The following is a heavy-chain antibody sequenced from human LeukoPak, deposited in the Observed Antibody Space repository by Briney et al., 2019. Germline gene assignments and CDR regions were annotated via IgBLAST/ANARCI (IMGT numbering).Heavy chain of an antibody. CDR1: GYTFTSYA. D-gene: IGHD1-26*01. V-gene: IGHV7-4-1*02. CDR3: AARSIVGATRDAFDI. J-gene: IGHJ3*02. Sequence: GASVKVSCKASGYTFTSYAMNWVRQAPGQGLEWMGWINTNTGNPTYAQGFTGRFVFSLDTSVSTAYLQISSLKAEDTAVYYCAARSIVGATRDAFDIWGQGTMVTVSS. CDR2: INTNTGNP.